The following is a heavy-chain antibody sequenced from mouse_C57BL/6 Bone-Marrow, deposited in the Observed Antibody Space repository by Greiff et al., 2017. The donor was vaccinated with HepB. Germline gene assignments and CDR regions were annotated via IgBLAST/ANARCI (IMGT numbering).Heavy chain of an antibody. V-gene: IGHV1-53*01. CDR2: INPSNGGT. CDR1: GYTFTSYW. D-gene: IGHD3-2*02. Sequence: QVQLQQSGTELVKPGASVKLSCKASGYTFTSYWMHWVKQRPGQGLEWIGNINPSNGGTNYNEKFKSKATLTVDKSSSTAYMQLSSLTSEDSAVYYCAREGGDSSGYFAYWGQGTLVTVSA. J-gene: IGHJ3*01. CDR3: AREGGDSSGYFAY.